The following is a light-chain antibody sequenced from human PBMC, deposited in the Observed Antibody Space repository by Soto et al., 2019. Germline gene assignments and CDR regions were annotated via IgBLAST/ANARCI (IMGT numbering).Light chain of an antibody. CDR2: RAS. V-gene: IGKV1-39*01. Sequence: DIQMTQSPSSLSASVGDRVTITCRASQSISTYLNWYQQKPGKAPKLLIYRASSLQSGVPSRFGGSGSGTGFTLTISSLQPEDFATYYCQQSYTLPYTFGQGTKLEIK. CDR3: QQSYTLPYT. CDR1: QSISTY. J-gene: IGKJ2*01.